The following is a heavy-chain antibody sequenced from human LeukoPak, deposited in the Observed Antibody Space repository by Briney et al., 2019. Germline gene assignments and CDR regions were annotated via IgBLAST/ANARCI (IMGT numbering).Heavy chain of an antibody. V-gene: IGHV4-61*01. J-gene: IGHJ6*02. CDR1: GGSVTSGFSY. CDR2: IYHSGST. CDR3: ARGYDSYYGMDV. Sequence: SETLSLTCSVSGGSVTSGFSYWSWIRQPPGKGLEWIGHIYHSGSTNYNPSLKSRVTISVDTSKNQFSLNLDSVTAADTAMYYCARGYDSYYGMDVWGQGTTVTVSS. D-gene: IGHD5-12*01.